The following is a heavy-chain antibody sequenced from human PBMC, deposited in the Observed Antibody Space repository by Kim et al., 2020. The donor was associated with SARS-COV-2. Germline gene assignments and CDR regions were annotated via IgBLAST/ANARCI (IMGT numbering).Heavy chain of an antibody. V-gene: IGHV3-15*01. Sequence: GGSLRLSCAASGFTFSNAWMSWVRQAPGKGLEWVGRIKSKTDGGTTDYAAPVKGRFTISRDDSKNTLYLQMNSLKTEDTAVYYCTTVTESSGSSWNPYYYYYYGMDVWGQGTTVTVSS. J-gene: IGHJ6*02. CDR2: IKSKTDGGTT. D-gene: IGHD6-13*01. CDR1: GFTFSNAW. CDR3: TTVTESSGSSWNPYYYYYYGMDV.